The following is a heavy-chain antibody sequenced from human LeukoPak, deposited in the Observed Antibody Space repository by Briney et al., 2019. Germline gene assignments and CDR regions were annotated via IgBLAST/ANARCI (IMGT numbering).Heavy chain of an antibody. CDR1: DDSFSSHY. V-gene: IGHV4-59*11. CDR3: ARDLVTVTKGFDI. Sequence: TSETLSLTCAVSDDSFSSHYWTWIRQPPGKGLEWIGYISYIGSTNYNPSLKSRVTISVDTSKNQFSLKLSSVTAADTAVYYCARDLVTVTKGFDIWGQGTMVSVSS. D-gene: IGHD4-17*01. J-gene: IGHJ3*02. CDR2: ISYIGST.